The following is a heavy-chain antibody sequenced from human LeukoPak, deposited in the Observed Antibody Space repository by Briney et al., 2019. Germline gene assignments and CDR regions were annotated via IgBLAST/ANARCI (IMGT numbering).Heavy chain of an antibody. V-gene: IGHV1-69*13. J-gene: IGHJ4*02. CDR2: IIPIFGTA. CDR3: ARGELGYCSGGSCYGADY. D-gene: IGHD2-15*01. Sequence: SVKVSCTASGYTFTSYYMHWVRQAPGQGLEWMGGIIPIFGTANYAQKFQGRVTITADESTSTAYMELSSLRSEDTAVYYCARGELGYCSGGSCYGADYWGQGTLVTVSS. CDR1: GYTFTSYY.